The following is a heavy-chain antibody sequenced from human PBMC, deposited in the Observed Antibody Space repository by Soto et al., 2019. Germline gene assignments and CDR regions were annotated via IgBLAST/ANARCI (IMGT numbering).Heavy chain of an antibody. D-gene: IGHD3-10*01. CDR3: VRAEASGSSGLTYHYYYNGMDV. J-gene: IGHJ6*02. CDR2: VTTSGDTM. CDR1: GFTFSRYN. Sequence: PGGSLRLSCVASGFTFSRYNMHWVRQAPGKGLEWVAYVTTSGDTMFYADSVEGRFAISRDVAKNSVHLQMNSLGDEDTAAYYCVRAEASGSSGLTYHYYYNGMDVWGQGTTVTVSS. V-gene: IGHV3-48*02.